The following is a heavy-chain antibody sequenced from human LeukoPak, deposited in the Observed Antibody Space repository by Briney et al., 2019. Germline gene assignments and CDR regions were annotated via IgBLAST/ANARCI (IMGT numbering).Heavy chain of an antibody. V-gene: IGHV4-34*01. CDR3: ARDRGCRSTRSTLVAFDI. D-gene: IGHD2-2*01. CDR2: INHSGST. Sequence: SETLSLTCAVYGGSFSGYYWSWIRQPPGKGLEWIGEINHSGSTNYNPSLKSRVTISVDTSKNQFSLKLSSVTAADTAVYYCARDRGCRSTRSTLVAFDIWGQGTMVTVSS. J-gene: IGHJ3*02. CDR1: GGSFSGYY.